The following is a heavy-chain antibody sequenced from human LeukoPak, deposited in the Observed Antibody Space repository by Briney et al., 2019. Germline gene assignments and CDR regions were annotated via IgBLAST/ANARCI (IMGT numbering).Heavy chain of an antibody. CDR2: ISYDGSNK. CDR1: GFTFSSYG. Sequence: GGSLRLSCAAAGFTFSSYGMHWVRQAPGKGLDWVAVISYDGSNKYYADSVKGRFTISRDNSKNTLFLQMNSLRAEDTAVYYCAKGSNRGVATIDYWGQGTLVTVSS. CDR3: AKGSNRGVATIDY. D-gene: IGHD5-12*01. V-gene: IGHV3-30*18. J-gene: IGHJ4*02.